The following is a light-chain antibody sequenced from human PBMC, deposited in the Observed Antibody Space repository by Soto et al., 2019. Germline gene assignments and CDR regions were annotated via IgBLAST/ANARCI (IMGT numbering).Light chain of an antibody. Sequence: TQSPATLSVSLGEEVSLSCRASQSVGPNLAWYQQRPGQAPRLLIHWGSTRANGVPARFRGSGRGTDFTLTISNRQSEDLAVYYCHKYENWPPYSFGQGTRLEIK. J-gene: IGKJ2*03. CDR1: QSVGPN. CDR2: WGS. CDR3: HKYENWPPYS. V-gene: IGKV3-15*01.